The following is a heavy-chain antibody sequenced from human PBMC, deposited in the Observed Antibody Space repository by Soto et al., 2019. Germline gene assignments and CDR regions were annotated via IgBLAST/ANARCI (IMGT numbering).Heavy chain of an antibody. J-gene: IGHJ4*02. D-gene: IGHD6-19*01. Sequence: GGSLRLSCAASGFTFSSYSMNWVRQAPGKGLEWVSSISSSSSYIYYAGSVKGRFTISRDHAKHSLYLQMTSLRAEDKAVYYCARVDSCGWHLFDYWGQGTLVTVSS. CDR2: ISSSSSYI. CDR1: GFTFSSYS. CDR3: ARVDSCGWHLFDY. V-gene: IGHV3-21*01.